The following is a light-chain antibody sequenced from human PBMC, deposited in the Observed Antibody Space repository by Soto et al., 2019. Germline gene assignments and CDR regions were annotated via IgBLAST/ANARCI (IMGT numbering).Light chain of an antibody. Sequence: EIVWTQSLATLSFSPEEKATLSCGASQRVRGYLAWYQQKPGQAPRLLNYDASNRATGIPARFSGSGSGTDFTLTISSLEPEDFAVYYCQQRNNWPWTFGQGTKVEIK. V-gene: IGKV3-11*01. J-gene: IGKJ1*01. CDR1: QRVRGY. CDR3: QQRNNWPWT. CDR2: DAS.